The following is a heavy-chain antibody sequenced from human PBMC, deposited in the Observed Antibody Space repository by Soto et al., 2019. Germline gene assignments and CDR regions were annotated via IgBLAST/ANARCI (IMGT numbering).Heavy chain of an antibody. V-gene: IGHV3-30*18. CDR2: ISYDGSNK. CDR3: AKEAVAGYFDY. CDR1: GFTFSSYG. Sequence: GGSLRLSCAASGFTFSSYGMHWVRQAPGKGLEWEAVISYDGSNKYYADSVKGRFTISRDNSKNTLYLQMNSLIAEDTAVYYCAKEAVAGYFDYWGQGTLVTVSS. J-gene: IGHJ4*02. D-gene: IGHD6-19*01.